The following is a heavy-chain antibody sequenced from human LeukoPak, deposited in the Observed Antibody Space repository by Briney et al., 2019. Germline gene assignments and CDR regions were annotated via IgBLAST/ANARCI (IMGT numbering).Heavy chain of an antibody. D-gene: IGHD3-10*01. CDR2: INHSGNT. Sequence: SETLSLTCAVYGGSFSGYYWTWIRQPPGEGLEWIGEINHSGNTNYKPSLKSRVTISVDTTKTQFSLKLSSVTAADTAVYYCARGGDYYGSGSFNYWGQGTLVTVSS. CDR3: ARGGDYYGSGSFNY. CDR1: GGSFSGYY. V-gene: IGHV4-34*01. J-gene: IGHJ4*02.